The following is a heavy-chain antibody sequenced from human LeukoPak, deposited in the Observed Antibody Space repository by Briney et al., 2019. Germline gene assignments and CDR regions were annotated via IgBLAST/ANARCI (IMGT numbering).Heavy chain of an antibody. CDR1: GFTFGSYA. D-gene: IGHD3-22*01. V-gene: IGHV3-23*01. CDR3: AKGRDSSGYWFDY. Sequence: PGGSLRLSCAASGFTFGSYAMSWVRQAPGKGLEWVSGISGSVGSTDYADSVKGRFTISRDNSKNTLYLQMNSLRAEDTAVYYCAKGRDSSGYWFDYWGQGTLVTVSS. J-gene: IGHJ4*02. CDR2: ISGSVGST.